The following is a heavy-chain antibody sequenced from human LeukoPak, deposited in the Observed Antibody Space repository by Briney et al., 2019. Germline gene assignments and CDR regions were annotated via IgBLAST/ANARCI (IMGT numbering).Heavy chain of an antibody. CDR1: GFTFSSYA. J-gene: IGHJ4*02. V-gene: IGHV3-23*01. CDR2: ISGSGGST. CDR3: AKDGIVISYFDY. Sequence: GGSLRLSCAASGFTFSSYAMSWVRQAPGKGLEWVSAISGSGGSTYYADSVKGRFTISRDNSKNTLCLQMNSLRAEDTAVYYCAKDGIVISYFDYWGQGTLDTVSS. D-gene: IGHD3-10*01.